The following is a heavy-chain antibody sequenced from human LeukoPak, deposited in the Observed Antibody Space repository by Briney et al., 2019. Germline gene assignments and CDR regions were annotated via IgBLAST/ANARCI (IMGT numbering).Heavy chain of an antibody. Sequence: GGSLRLSCAASGFTFSTYSMNWVRQAPGKGLEWVSYISNSGSTIYYADSVKGRFTISRDNVKNSLYLQMNSLRAEDTAVYYCARDRGYNYGFPSDYWGQGTLVTVSS. CDR3: ARDRGYNYGFPSDY. J-gene: IGHJ4*02. CDR1: GFTFSTYS. D-gene: IGHD5-18*01. V-gene: IGHV3-48*04. CDR2: ISNSGSTI.